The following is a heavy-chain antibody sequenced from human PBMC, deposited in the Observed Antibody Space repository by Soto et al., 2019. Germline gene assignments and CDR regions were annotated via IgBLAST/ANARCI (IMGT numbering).Heavy chain of an antibody. CDR2: IYPGDSDT. Sequence: PGESLKISCKGSGYSFTSYWIGWVRQMPGKGLEWMGIIYPGDSDTRYSPSFQGQVTISADKSISTAYLQWSSLKASDTAMYYCARPPSGGSSSAYYYYYGMDVWGQGTTVTVSS. CDR1: GYSFTSYW. D-gene: IGHD6-6*01. V-gene: IGHV5-51*01. CDR3: ARPPSGGSSSAYYYYYGMDV. J-gene: IGHJ6*02.